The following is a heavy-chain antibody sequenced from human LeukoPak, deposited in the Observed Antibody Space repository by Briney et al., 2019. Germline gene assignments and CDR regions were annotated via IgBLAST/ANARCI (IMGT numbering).Heavy chain of an antibody. CDR3: ARAGMVQGVILTYLDY. Sequence: QPGGSLRLSCAASGFTFSSYGMHWVRQAPGKGLEWVAVIWYDGSNKYYADSVKGRFTISRDNSKNTLYLQMNSLRAEDTAVYCCARAGMVQGVILTYLDYWGQGTLVTVSS. V-gene: IGHV3-33*01. CDR2: IWYDGSNK. J-gene: IGHJ4*02. CDR1: GFTFSSYG. D-gene: IGHD3-10*01.